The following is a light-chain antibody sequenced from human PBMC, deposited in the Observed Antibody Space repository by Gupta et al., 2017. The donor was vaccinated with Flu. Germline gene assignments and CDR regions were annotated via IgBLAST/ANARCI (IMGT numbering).Light chain of an antibody. CDR2: HVS. Sequence: SITVYCTGSSSDIGRYKFVSWYQQHPGKVPKLIIYHVSNRPSGISSRFSGSKSDNTASLTISGLQPEDEADYYCVAYTSSTTLVFGGGTKVTVL. J-gene: IGLJ1*01. CDR3: VAYTSSTTLV. CDR1: SSDIGRYKF. V-gene: IGLV2-14*03.